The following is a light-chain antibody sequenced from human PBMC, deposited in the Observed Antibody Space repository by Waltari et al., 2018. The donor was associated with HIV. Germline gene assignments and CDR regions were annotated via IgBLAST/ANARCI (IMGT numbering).Light chain of an antibody. J-gene: IGLJ3*02. V-gene: IGLV6-57*01. CDR1: SGSIARNY. CDR3: QSYDSSSWV. Sequence: NFMLTQPHSVSESPGKTVTISCTRSSGSIARNYVQWYQQRPGSSPTTVIYEDNQRPSGVPDRFSGSIGSSSNSASLPISGLKTEDEADYYCQSYDSSSWVFGGGTKLTVL. CDR2: EDN.